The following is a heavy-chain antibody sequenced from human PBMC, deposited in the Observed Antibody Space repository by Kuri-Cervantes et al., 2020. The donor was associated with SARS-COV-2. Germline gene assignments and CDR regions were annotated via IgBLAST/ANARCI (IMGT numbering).Heavy chain of an antibody. J-gene: IGHJ4*02. CDR3: AKTSGYNYYFAY. D-gene: IGHD5-24*01. Sequence: GESLKISCAASGFSFSTSVMAWVRQAPGKGPEWVSTMSGSGASTHYADSVKGRFTISRDNSKNMLYLQMYSLRAEDTAVYYCAKTSGYNYYFAYWGQGSLVTVSS. V-gene: IGHV3-23*01. CDR2: MSGSGAST. CDR1: GFSFSTSV.